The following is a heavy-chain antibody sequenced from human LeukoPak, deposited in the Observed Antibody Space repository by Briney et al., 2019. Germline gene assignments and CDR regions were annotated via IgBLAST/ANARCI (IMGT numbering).Heavy chain of an antibody. CDR1: GFTFSNYG. CDR3: ARGNWFDP. CDR2: ISSSSSTI. J-gene: IGHJ5*02. V-gene: IGHV3-48*02. Sequence: GGSLRLSCAASGFTFSNYGMNWVRQAPGKGLEWLSYISSSSSTIHYADSVKGRFTISRDNAKNSLYLQMNTLGDEDTAVYYCARGNWFDPWGQGTLVTVSS.